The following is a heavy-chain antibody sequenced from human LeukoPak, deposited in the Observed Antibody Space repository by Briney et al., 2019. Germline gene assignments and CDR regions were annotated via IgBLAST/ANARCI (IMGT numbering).Heavy chain of an antibody. CDR1: GFTFSPYA. CDR3: AKEGIRWEVRAYFDY. D-gene: IGHD4-23*01. CDR2: ISSSGGST. V-gene: IGHV3-23*01. J-gene: IGHJ4*02. Sequence: PGGSLRLSCAASGFTFSPYAMNWVRQAPGKGLEWVSGISSSGGSTHYADSVKGRFTITRDNSKNTLYLQMNSLTADDTAVYYCAKEGIRWEVRAYFDYWGQGTLVTVSS.